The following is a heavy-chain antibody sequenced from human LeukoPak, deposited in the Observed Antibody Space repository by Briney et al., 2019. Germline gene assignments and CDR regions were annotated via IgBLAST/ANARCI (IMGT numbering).Heavy chain of an antibody. Sequence: SETLSLTCTVSGGSVSNSDDYWDWIRQPSGKGLEWIGSIYYGETTYYNPSLKSRVTISVDTSKNQFSLKLSSVTAADTAVYYCARSPMIALNYFDYWGQGTLVTVSS. V-gene: IGHV4-39*07. CDR1: GGSVSNSDDY. J-gene: IGHJ4*02. CDR2: IYYGETT. CDR3: ARSPMIALNYFDY. D-gene: IGHD3-22*01.